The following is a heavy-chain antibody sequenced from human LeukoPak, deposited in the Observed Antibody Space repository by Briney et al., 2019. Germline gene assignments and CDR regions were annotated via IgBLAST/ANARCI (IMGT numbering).Heavy chain of an antibody. J-gene: IGHJ4*02. CDR3: ARVSSVNYYGSGSYYTFDY. Sequence: RASVKVSCKASGYTFTSYAMHWVRQAPGQRLEWMGWINAGNGNTKYSQKFQGRVTITRDTSASTAYVELSSLRSEDTAVYYCARVSSVNYYGSGSYYTFDYWGQGTLVTVSS. CDR1: GYTFTSYA. CDR2: INAGNGNT. V-gene: IGHV1-3*01. D-gene: IGHD3-10*01.